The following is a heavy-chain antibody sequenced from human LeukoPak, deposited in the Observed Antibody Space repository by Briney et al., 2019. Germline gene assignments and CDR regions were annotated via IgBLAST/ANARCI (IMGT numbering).Heavy chain of an antibody. Sequence: ASVKVSCKASGYTFNNYGISWVRQAPGQGLEWMGWTSAFNGNTKYVQNLQGRVTMTTDTSTSTAYMELRSLRSDDTAVYYCARDCTSTSCYNVYWGQGTLVTVSS. CDR3: ARDCTSTSCYNVY. J-gene: IGHJ4*02. V-gene: IGHV1-18*01. CDR1: GYTFNNYG. D-gene: IGHD2-2*02. CDR2: TSAFNGNT.